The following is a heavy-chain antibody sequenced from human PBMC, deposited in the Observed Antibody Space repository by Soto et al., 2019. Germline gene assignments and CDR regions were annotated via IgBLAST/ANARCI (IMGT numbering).Heavy chain of an antibody. CDR2: ISSSSSTI. Sequence: GGSQRLSCAASGFTFSSYSMNWVRQAPGRGLEWVSYISSSSSTIYYADSVKGRFTISRDNAKNSLYLQMNSLRAEDTAVYYCARELPIVATINYYYYYMDVWGKGTTVTVSS. V-gene: IGHV3-48*01. CDR3: ARELPIVATINYYYYYMDV. J-gene: IGHJ6*03. D-gene: IGHD5-12*01. CDR1: GFTFSSYS.